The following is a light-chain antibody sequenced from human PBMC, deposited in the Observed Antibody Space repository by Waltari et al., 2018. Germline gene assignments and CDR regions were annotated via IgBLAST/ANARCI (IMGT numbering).Light chain of an antibody. CDR3: QSFDSNVRGGVV. CDR2: GNN. J-gene: IGLJ3*02. V-gene: IGLV1-40*01. CDR1: SSNIGAGHD. Sequence: QSILTQPTSVSGAPGQRVTISCTGSSSNIGAGHDVHWYQAFPGTAPKLLIYGNNNRPSGVPDRFSGSKSGSSASLAIKGLQAEDEADYYCQSFDSNVRGGVVFGGGTKVTVL.